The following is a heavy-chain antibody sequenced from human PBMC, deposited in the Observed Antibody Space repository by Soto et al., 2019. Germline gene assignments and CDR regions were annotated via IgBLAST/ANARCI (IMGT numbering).Heavy chain of an antibody. J-gene: IGHJ6*02. CDR1: GFSMSSYY. Sequence: XETLSLTCTVAGFSMSSYYWSWIRQPPGKGLDWIGYIYYSGSTNYNPSLKSRVTISVDTSKNQFSLKLSSVTAADTAVYYCARDQGIAAAGPVRPYYYYGMDVWGQGTTVTVS. D-gene: IGHD6-13*01. CDR2: IYYSGST. CDR3: ARDQGIAAAGPVRPYYYYGMDV. V-gene: IGHV4-59*01.